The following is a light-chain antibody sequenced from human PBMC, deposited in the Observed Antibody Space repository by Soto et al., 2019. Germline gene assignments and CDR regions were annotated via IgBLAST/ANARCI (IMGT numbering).Light chain of an antibody. CDR3: GTWDSSLSAGV. V-gene: IGLV1-51*01. CDR1: SSNIGNNY. Sequence: QSVLTQPPSVSAAPGQTVTISCSGSSSNIGNNYVSWYQHLPGTAPKLLIYDSNKRPSGIPDRFSGSKSGTSATLGITGLQTGYEADYYCGTWDSSLSAGVFGGGTKLTVL. CDR2: DSN. J-gene: IGLJ2*01.